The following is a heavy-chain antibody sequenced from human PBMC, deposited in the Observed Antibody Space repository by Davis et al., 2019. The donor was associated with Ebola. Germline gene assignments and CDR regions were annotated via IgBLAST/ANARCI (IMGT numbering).Heavy chain of an antibody. V-gene: IGHV3-33*01. D-gene: IGHD3-10*01. CDR1: GFTFSSYG. Sequence: GSLRLSCAASGFTFSSYGMHWVRQAPGKGLEWVAVIWYDGSNKYYADSVKGRFTIARDNSKNTLYLQMNSLRAEDTAVYYCASDALVYGSGSDYGAIGDVWGQGTTVTVSS. CDR2: IWYDGSNK. CDR3: ASDALVYGSGSDYGAIGDV. J-gene: IGHJ6*02.